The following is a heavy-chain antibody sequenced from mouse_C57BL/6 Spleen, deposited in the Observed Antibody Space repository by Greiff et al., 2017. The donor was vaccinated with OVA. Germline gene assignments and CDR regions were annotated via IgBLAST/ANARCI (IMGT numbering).Heavy chain of an antibody. V-gene: IGHV3-1*01. Sequence: VQLKESGPGMVKPSQSLSLTCTVTGYSITSGYDWHWIRHFPGNKLEWMGYISYSGSTNYNPSLKSRISITHDTSKNHFFLKLNSVTTEDTATYYCARGDYDERYFDVWGTGTTVTVSS. CDR2: ISYSGST. D-gene: IGHD2-4*01. CDR1: GYSITSGYD. J-gene: IGHJ1*03. CDR3: ARGDYDERYFDV.